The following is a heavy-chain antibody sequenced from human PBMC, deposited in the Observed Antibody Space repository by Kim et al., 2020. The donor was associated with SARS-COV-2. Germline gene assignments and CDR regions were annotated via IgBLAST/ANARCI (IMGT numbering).Heavy chain of an antibody. CDR3: ARGEIRTKYCSGGSCYSGWFDP. V-gene: IGHV1-18*04. CDR1: GYTFTSYG. J-gene: IGHJ5*02. Sequence: ASVKVSCKASGYTFTSYGISWVRQAPGQGLEWMGWISAYNGNTNYAQKLQGRVTMTTDTSTSTAYMELRSLRSDDTAVYYCARGEIRTKYCSGGSCYSGWFDPWGQGTLVTVSS. D-gene: IGHD2-15*01. CDR2: ISAYNGNT.